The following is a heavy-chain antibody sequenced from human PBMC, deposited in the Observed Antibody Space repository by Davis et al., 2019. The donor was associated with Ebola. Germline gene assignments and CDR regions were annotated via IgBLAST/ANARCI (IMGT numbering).Heavy chain of an antibody. CDR1: GFTFSSYG. CDR3: AKGSHLPY. J-gene: IGHJ4*02. V-gene: IGHV3-30*18. CDR2: ISYDGSNK. Sequence: PGGSLRLSCAASGFTFSSYGMHWVRQAPGKGLEWVAVISYDGSNKYYADSVKGRFTISRDNSENTLYLQMNSLRAEDTAVYYCAKGSHLPYWGQGTLVTVSS. D-gene: IGHD2-15*01.